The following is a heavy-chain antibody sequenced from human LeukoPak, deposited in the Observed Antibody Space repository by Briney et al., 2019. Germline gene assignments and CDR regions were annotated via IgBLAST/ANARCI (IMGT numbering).Heavy chain of an antibody. J-gene: IGHJ4*02. CDR2: ISGSGGST. CDR3: APLGGSSGWRFDY. D-gene: IGHD6-19*01. CDR1: GFPFSSYA. Sequence: PGGSLRLSCAASGFPFSSYAMSWVRQAPGKGLEWVSAISGSGGSTYYADSVKGRFTISRDNSKNTLYLQMNSLRAEDTAVYYCAPLGGSSGWRFDYWGQGTLVTVSS. V-gene: IGHV3-23*01.